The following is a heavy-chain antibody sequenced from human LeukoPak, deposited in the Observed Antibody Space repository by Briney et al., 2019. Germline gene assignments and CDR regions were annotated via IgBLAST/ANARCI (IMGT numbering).Heavy chain of an antibody. D-gene: IGHD6-6*01. V-gene: IGHV1-46*01. CDR2: INPSGGST. Sequence: ASVKVSCKASGYTFTSYYMHWVRQAPGQGLEWMGIINPSGGSTSYAQKFQGRVTMTRDTSISTAYMELSRLRSDDTAVYYCASIGSSSLSFDYWGQGTLVTVSS. J-gene: IGHJ4*02. CDR1: GYTFTSYY. CDR3: ASIGSSSLSFDY.